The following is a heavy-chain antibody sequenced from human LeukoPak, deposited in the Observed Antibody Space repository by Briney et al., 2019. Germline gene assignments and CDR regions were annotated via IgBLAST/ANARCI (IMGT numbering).Heavy chain of an antibody. D-gene: IGHD2-2*01. CDR1: GFTFSSYS. CDR3: AREGVVPAAYFDY. Sequence: GGSLRLSCAASGFTFSSYSMNWVRQAPGKGLEWVSYISSSSSTIYYADSVKGRFTISRDNAKNSLYLQMNSLRAEDTAVYYCAREGVVPAAYFDYWAREPWSPSPQ. J-gene: IGHJ4*02. CDR2: ISSSSSTI. V-gene: IGHV3-48*04.